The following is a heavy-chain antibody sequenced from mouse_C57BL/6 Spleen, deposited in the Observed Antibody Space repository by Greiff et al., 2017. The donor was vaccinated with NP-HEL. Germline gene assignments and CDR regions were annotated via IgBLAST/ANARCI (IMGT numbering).Heavy chain of an antibody. CDR1: GYTFTSYT. Sequence: QVHVKQSGAELARPGASVKMSCKASGYTFTSYTMHWVKQRPGQGLEWIGYINPSGGYTKYNQKFKDKATLTADKSSSTAYMQLSSLTSEDSAVYYCARSLSGGYFDYWGQGTTLTVSS. D-gene: IGHD6-2*01. CDR2: INPSGGYT. J-gene: IGHJ2*01. V-gene: IGHV1-4*01. CDR3: ARSLSGGYFDY.